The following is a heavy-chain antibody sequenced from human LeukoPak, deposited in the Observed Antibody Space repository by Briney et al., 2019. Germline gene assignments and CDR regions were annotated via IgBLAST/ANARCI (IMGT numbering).Heavy chain of an antibody. D-gene: IGHD3-9*01. CDR3: AREDDILTGPDY. Sequence: SETLSLTCTVSGYSISSGYYWGWIRQPPGKGLEWIGSIYHSGSTYYNPSLKSRVTISVDTSKNQFSLKLSSVTAADTAVYYCAREDDILTGPDYWGQGTLVTVSS. CDR2: IYHSGST. V-gene: IGHV4-38-2*02. J-gene: IGHJ4*02. CDR1: GYSISSGYY.